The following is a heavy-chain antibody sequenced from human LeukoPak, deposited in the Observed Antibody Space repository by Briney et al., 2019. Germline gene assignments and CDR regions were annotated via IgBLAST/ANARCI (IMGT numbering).Heavy chain of an antibody. CDR1: GDSISSGSYY. D-gene: IGHD1-26*01. CDR2: IYTSGST. CDR3: ARDNVWELSHFDY. J-gene: IGHJ4*02. Sequence: SQTLSLTCTVSGDSISSGSYYWNWIRQPAGKGLEWIGRIYTSGSTNYNPSLKSRVTMSVDTSKNQFSLKLSSVTAADTAVYYCARDNVWELSHFDYWGQGTLVTVSS. V-gene: IGHV4-61*02.